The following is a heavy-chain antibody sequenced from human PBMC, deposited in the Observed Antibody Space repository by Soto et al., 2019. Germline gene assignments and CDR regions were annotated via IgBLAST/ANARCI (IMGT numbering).Heavy chain of an antibody. CDR1: GGTFSSYA. D-gene: IGHD3-10*01. CDR2: IIPIFGTA. V-gene: IGHV1-69*13. Sequence: ASVKVSCKASGGTFSSYAISWVGQAPGQGLEWMGGIIPIFGTANYAQKLQGRVTITADESTSTAYMELSSLRSEDPAVYYCARQEGGGYFDLWGRRTLVPVS. CDR3: ARQEGGGYFDL. J-gene: IGHJ2*01.